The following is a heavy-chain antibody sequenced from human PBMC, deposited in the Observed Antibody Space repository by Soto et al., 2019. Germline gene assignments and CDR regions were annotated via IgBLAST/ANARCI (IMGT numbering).Heavy chain of an antibody. CDR1: GGTFSSYA. CDR3: ARDRYCSGGSCHPGVDY. Sequence: QVQLVQSGAEVKKPGSSVKVSCKASGGTFSSYAMSWVRQAPGQGLEWMGGIIPIFGTANYAQKFQGRVTITADESTSTAYMELSSLRSEDTAVYYCARDRYCSGGSCHPGVDYWGQGTLVTVSS. J-gene: IGHJ4*02. CDR2: IIPIFGTA. D-gene: IGHD2-15*01. V-gene: IGHV1-69*12.